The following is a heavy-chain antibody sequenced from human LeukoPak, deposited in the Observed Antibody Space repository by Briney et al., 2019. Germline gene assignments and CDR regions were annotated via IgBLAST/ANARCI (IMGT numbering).Heavy chain of an antibody. CDR3: ARDSGFSDYSY. V-gene: IGHV3-66*01. CDR1: GLTDSSDL. J-gene: IGHJ1*01. CDR2: IYSGGNT. Sequence: GGSLRLSCGASGLTDSSDLMSWVRQARGKGLVWVSIIYSGGNTYYANSVKGRFSLSRDTSQNTLYLQMNTLRAENTGIYYCARDSGFSDYSYWGQGTLVTVSS. D-gene: IGHD4-17*01.